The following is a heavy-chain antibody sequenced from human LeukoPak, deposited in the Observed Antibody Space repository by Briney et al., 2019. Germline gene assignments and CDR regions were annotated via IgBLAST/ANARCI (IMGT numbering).Heavy chain of an antibody. V-gene: IGHV1-18*01. Sequence: GASVKLSCKASGYTFTRYGISRGRQAPGQGLEWMGWISAYNGKTDDAQTLPGRGTMTTATSTSTSSMELRRLRADDTTTCSCTRPTWFGELLEGDNWFDSWGQGTLVTVSS. CDR1: GYTFTRYG. D-gene: IGHD3-10*01. CDR2: ISAYNGKT. CDR3: TRPTWFGELLEGDNWFDS. J-gene: IGHJ5*01.